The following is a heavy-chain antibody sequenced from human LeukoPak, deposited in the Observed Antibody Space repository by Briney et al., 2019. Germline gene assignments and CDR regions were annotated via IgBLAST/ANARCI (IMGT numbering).Heavy chain of an antibody. V-gene: IGHV3-53*01. CDR1: RFTATWNY. CDR2: MDRVGTA. D-gene: IGHD3-22*01. J-gene: IGHJ4*02. CDR3: ARYRACYDSSCYFGY. Sequence: PGRSLTPSSPPSRFTATWNYISCVCHAPGKGLEWVSGMDRVGTAYYAEGYEGRFTISRDNSNNTLKLQMNSLIAEDTSVYYGARYRACYDSSCYFGYWGQGTLVTVSS.